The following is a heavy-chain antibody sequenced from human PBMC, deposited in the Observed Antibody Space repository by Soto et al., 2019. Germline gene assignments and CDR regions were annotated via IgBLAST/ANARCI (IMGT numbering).Heavy chain of an antibody. J-gene: IGHJ6*02. CDR1: GFTFNNYG. CDR2: IWNDGSNS. V-gene: IGHV3-33*01. CDR3: ARRQIPPPTRGAANARGGMDV. D-gene: IGHD6-13*01. Sequence: QVQLVESGGGVVQPARSLRLSCAASGFTFNNYGMHWVRQAPGKGLEWLAVIWNDGSNSSYANSVKGRFTISRDNSKNTPYLQMSSLRAEDTAVYYCARRQIPPPTRGAANARGGMDVWGQGTTVTVSS.